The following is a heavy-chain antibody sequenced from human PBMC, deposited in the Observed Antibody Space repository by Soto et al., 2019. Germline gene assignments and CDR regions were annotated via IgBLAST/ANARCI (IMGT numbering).Heavy chain of an antibody. D-gene: IGHD6-13*01. J-gene: IGHJ4*02. V-gene: IGHV1-69*01. CDR1: GGTFSSYA. CDR2: IIPIFGTA. CDR3: AREGPDGYSEPPLDY. Sequence: QVQLVQSGAEVKKPGSSVQVSCKASGGTFSSYAISWVRQAPGQGLEWMGGIIPIFGTANYAQKFQGRVTITADESTSTAYMELSSLRSEDTAVHYCAREGPDGYSEPPLDYWGQGTLVTVSS.